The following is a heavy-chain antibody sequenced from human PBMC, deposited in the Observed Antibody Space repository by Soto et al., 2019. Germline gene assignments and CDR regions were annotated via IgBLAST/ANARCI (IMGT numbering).Heavy chain of an antibody. D-gene: IGHD2-15*01. Sequence: ASVKVSCKASGYTFTSYYMHWVRQAPGQGLEWMGIINPSGGSTSYAQKFQGRVTMTRDTSTSTVYMELSSLRPEDTAVYYCARSPYCSGGSCYSFGWFDPWGQGTLVTVS. J-gene: IGHJ5*02. CDR2: INPSGGST. CDR3: ARSPYCSGGSCYSFGWFDP. CDR1: GYTFTSYY. V-gene: IGHV1-46*01.